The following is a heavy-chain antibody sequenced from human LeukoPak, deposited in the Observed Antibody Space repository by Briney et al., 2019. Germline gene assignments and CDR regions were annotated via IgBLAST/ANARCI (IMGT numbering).Heavy chain of an antibody. D-gene: IGHD6-13*01. CDR1: GGSISSYY. J-gene: IGHJ4*02. CDR2: INHSGST. Sequence: PSETLSLTCTVSGGSISSYYWSWIRQPPGKGLEWIGEINHSGSTNYNPSLKSRVTISVDTSKNQFSLKLSSVTAADTAVYYCARVRSSSWYVSYRDYWGQGTLVTVSS. CDR3: ARVRSSSWYVSYRDY. V-gene: IGHV4-34*01.